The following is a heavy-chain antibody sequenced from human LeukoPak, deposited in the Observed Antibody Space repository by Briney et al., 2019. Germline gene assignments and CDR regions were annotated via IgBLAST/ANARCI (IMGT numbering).Heavy chain of an antibody. Sequence: SETLSLTCTVSGGSISSGDYYWSWIRQPPGKGLEWIGYIYYSGSTYYNPSLKSRVTISVDTSKNQFSLKLSSVTAADTAVYYCAREKPNYCSSTSCHTPEHWFDPWGQGTLVTVSS. V-gene: IGHV4-30-4*01. CDR3: AREKPNYCSSTSCHTPEHWFDP. J-gene: IGHJ5*02. CDR1: GGSISSGDYY. D-gene: IGHD2-2*02. CDR2: IYYSGST.